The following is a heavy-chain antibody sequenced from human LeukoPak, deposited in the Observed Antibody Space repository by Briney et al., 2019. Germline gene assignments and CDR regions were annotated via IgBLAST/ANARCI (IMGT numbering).Heavy chain of an antibody. Sequence: PGGSLRLSCAASGLTFSSYWMSWVRQAPGKGLEWVANIKQDESEKYYVDSVKGRFTISRDNAKNSLYLQMNSLRAEDTAVYYCARQIERSTIFGVVIHPNYFDYWGQGTLVTVSS. J-gene: IGHJ4*02. CDR3: ARQIERSTIFGVVIHPNYFDY. CDR2: IKQDESEK. CDR1: GLTFSSYW. V-gene: IGHV3-7*01. D-gene: IGHD3-3*01.